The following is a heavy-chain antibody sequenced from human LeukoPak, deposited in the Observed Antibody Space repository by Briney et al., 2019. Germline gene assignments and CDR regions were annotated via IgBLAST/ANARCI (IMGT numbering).Heavy chain of an antibody. J-gene: IGHJ4*02. CDR3: ARDLGSGGDSDF. CDR1: GYSISSGYH. V-gene: IGHV4-38-2*02. D-gene: IGHD2-21*01. CDR2: LRHSGSA. Sequence: RSSETLSLTCAVSGYSISSGYHWGWIRQPPGKGLEWIGSLRHSGSASKNPSLKSRVTISIDTSKNQFPLKLSSVTAADTAVYYCARDLGSGGDSDFWGQGILVTVSS.